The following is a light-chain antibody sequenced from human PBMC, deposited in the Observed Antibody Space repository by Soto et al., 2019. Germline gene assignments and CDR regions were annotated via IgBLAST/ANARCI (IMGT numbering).Light chain of an antibody. CDR1: SSDVGGYNY. CDR2: DVS. V-gene: IGLV2-14*01. CDR3: SSYTSSSTLFD. Sequence: HSVLTQPASVSGSPGQSITISCTGTSSDVGGYNYVSWYQQHPGKAPKLMIYDVSNRPSGVSNRFSGSKSGNTASLTISGLQAEDEADYYRSSYTSSSTLFDFGTGTKVTV. J-gene: IGLJ1*01.